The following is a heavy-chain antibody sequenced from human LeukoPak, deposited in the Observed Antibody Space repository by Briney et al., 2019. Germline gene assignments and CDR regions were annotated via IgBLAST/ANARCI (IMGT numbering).Heavy chain of an antibody. V-gene: IGHV1-18*01. J-gene: IGHJ4*02. CDR1: GYTFTRYA. CDR3: ARDPSNTSGWYIYFDY. D-gene: IGHD6-19*01. CDR2: ISTYNGDT. Sequence: ASVKVSCKASGYTFTRYAITWVRQAPGQGLEWMAWISTYNGDTKYAQKFQGRVTMTTDTSTSTAYMELRSLRSDDTAVYYCARDPSNTSGWYIYFDYWGQGTLVTVSS.